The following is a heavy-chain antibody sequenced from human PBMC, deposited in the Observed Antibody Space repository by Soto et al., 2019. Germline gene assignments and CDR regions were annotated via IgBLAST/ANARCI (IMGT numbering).Heavy chain of an antibody. D-gene: IGHD2-2*01. CDR3: ARLEVGHDY. Sequence: QVQLQESGPGLVKPSETLSLTCSVSGGSVSSGSYYWSWIRQSPEKGLEWIGYIYYTGGTKYNPPLTSRVTISADTSRNHFSLKLTSVTAADTAVYYCARLEVGHDYWGQGVLVTVSS. J-gene: IGHJ4*02. V-gene: IGHV4-61*03. CDR1: GGSVSSGSYY. CDR2: IYYTGGT.